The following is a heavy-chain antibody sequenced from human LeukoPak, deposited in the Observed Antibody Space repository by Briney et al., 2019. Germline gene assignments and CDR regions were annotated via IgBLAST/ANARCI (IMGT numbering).Heavy chain of an antibody. D-gene: IGHD3-16*01. CDR3: ARNLWGLDWFDP. CDR2: IYYSGST. J-gene: IGHJ5*02. V-gene: IGHV4-59*01. CDR1: GGSISSYY. Sequence: SETLSLTCTVSGGSISSYYWSWIRQPPGKGLEWIGYIYYSGSTNYNPSLKSRVTISVDTSKNQFSLKLSSVTAADTAVYYCARNLWGLDWFDPWGQGTLVTVSS.